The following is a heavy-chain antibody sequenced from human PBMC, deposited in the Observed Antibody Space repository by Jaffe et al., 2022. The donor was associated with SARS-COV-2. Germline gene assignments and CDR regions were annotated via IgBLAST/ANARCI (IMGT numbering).Heavy chain of an antibody. CDR1: GGSISSGSYY. D-gene: IGHD5-18*01. J-gene: IGHJ2*01. CDR3: ARDILSGYSYGGQVDL. V-gene: IGHV4-61*02. Sequence: QVQLQESGPGLVKPSQTLSLTCTVSGGSISSGSYYWSWIRQPAGKGLEWIGRIYTSGSTNYNPSLKSRVTISVDTSKNQFSLKLSSVTAADTAVYYCARDILSGYSYGGQVDLWGRGTLVTVSS. CDR2: IYTSGST.